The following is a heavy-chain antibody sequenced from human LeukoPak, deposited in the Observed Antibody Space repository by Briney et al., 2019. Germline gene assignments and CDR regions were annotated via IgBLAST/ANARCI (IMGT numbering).Heavy chain of an antibody. J-gene: IGHJ4*02. CDR2: IYYSGST. Sequence: PSRTLSLTCTVSGGSISSGGYYWSCIRQQPAHRLESIGYIYYSGSTYYNPSLKSRVTISVDTSKNQFSLKLSSVTAADTAVYYCARDVTAGYGSGSYYNDYWGQGTLVTVSS. CDR3: ARDVTAGYGSGSYYNDY. D-gene: IGHD3-10*01. CDR1: GGSISSGGYY. V-gene: IGHV4-31*02.